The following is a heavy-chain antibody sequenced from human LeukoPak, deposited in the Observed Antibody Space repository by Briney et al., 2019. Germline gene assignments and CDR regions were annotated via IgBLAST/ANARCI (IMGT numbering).Heavy chain of an antibody. J-gene: IGHJ4*02. CDR1: GGSFSGYY. Sequence: SETLSLTCAVYGGSFSGYYWSWIRQPPGKGLEWIGEINHSGSTNYNPSLKSRVTISVDTSKNQFSLKLSSVTAADRAVYYCARGLKPGVDYWGQGTLVTVSS. V-gene: IGHV4-34*01. CDR2: INHSGST. CDR3: ARGLKPGVDY.